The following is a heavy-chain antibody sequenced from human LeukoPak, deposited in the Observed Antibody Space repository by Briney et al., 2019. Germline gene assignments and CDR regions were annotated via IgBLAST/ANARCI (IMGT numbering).Heavy chain of an antibody. J-gene: IGHJ4*02. CDR3: AKDGALSAAAYYFDY. D-gene: IGHD4/OR15-4a*01. CDR1: GFNFSYYA. Sequence: GGSLRLSCTASGFNFSYYAMHWVRQAPGKGLAWVALIWFDGSNEYYEDSVKGRFTISRDNSKNMLLLQMNSLRPEDTAVYYCAKDGALSAAAYYFDYWGQGTLVTVSS. V-gene: IGHV3-30*02. CDR2: IWFDGSNE.